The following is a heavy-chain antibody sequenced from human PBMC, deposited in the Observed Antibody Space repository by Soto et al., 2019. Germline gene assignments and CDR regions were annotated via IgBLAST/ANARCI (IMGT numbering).Heavy chain of an antibody. J-gene: IGHJ1*01. D-gene: IGHD3-22*01. CDR2: ISSNGGST. CDR3: ARDRVESGYPEYFQH. Sequence: PGGSLRLSCSASGFTFSSYAMHWVRQAPGKGLDYVSAISSNGGSTYYADSVKGRFTISRDNSKNTLYLQMNSLRAEDTAVYYCARDRVESGYPEYFQHWGQGTLVTVSS. V-gene: IGHV3-64*04. CDR1: GFTFSSYA.